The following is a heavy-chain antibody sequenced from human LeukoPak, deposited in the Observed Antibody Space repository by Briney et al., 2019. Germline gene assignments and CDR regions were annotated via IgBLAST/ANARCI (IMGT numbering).Heavy chain of an antibody. J-gene: IGHJ4*02. CDR2: IYYSGST. Sequence: PSETLSLTCTVSGGSISSYYGSWIRQPPGKGLEWIGYIYYSGSTNYNPSLKSRVTISVDTSKNQFSLKLSSVTAADTAVYYCARDPLCSGASCPIDYWGQGTLVTVSS. CDR1: GGSISSYY. D-gene: IGHD2-15*01. CDR3: ARDPLCSGASCPIDY. V-gene: IGHV4-59*01.